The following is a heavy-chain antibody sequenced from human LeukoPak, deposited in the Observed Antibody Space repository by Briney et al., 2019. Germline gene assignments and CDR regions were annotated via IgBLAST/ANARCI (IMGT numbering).Heavy chain of an antibody. J-gene: IGHJ4*02. D-gene: IGHD3-22*01. CDR1: GYTFTGDY. V-gene: IGHV1-2*02. Sequence: GASVKVSCKASGYTFTGDYMHWVRQAPGQGLEWMGWINPNTGGTNYAQKFQGRVTMPRDTSISTAYMELRRLRSDDTAVYYCAREAMDSSGYADYWGQGTLVTVSS. CDR2: INPNTGGT. CDR3: AREAMDSSGYADY.